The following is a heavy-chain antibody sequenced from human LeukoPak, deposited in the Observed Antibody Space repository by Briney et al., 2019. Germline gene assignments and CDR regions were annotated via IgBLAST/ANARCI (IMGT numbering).Heavy chain of an antibody. D-gene: IGHD4-11*01. CDR1: GFTVSSNY. J-gene: IGHJ4*02. CDR2: IYSGGST. CDR3: ARERDHAGYSYFDY. Sequence: PGGSLRLSCAASGFTVSSNYMSWVRQAPGKGLEWVSVIYSGGSTYYADSVKGRFTISRDNSKNTLYLQTNSLRAEDTAVYYCARERDHAGYSYFDYWGQGTLVTVSS. V-gene: IGHV3-53*01.